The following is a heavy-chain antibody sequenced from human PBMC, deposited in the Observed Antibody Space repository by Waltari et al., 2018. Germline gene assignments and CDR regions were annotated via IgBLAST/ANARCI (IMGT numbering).Heavy chain of an antibody. Sequence: EVQLLESGGGFVQPGGALRLPCAASGFHFSSYALVCVPQAPGKGVEWVSRIRGSGGSTYYADSVKGRFTISRDNSKNTLYLQMNSLRAEDTAVYYCAKVRPIVATTYYFDYWGQGTLVTVSS. CDR2: IRGSGGST. CDR1: GFHFSSYA. D-gene: IGHD5-12*01. CDR3: AKVRPIVATTYYFDY. J-gene: IGHJ4*02. V-gene: IGHV3-23*01.